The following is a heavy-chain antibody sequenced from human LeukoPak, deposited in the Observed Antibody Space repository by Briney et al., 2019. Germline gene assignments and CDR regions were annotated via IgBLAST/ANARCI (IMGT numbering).Heavy chain of an antibody. CDR3: ATGVPVTAQINYYYYGMDV. J-gene: IGHJ6*02. CDR1: GYTFTSYY. CDR2: FDPEDGET. Sequence: ASVKVSCKASGYTFTSYYMHWVRQAPGKGLEWMGGFDPEDGETIYAQKFQGRVTMTEDTSTDAAYMELSSLRSEDTAVYYCATGVPVTAQINYYYYGMDVWGQGTTVTVSS. V-gene: IGHV1-24*01. D-gene: IGHD4-23*01.